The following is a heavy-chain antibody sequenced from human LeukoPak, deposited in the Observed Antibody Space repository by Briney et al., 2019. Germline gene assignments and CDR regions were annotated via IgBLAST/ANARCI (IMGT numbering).Heavy chain of an antibody. Sequence: PGGSLRLSCVVSGLTFRNYGMYWVRQAPGKGLEWVALIWYDGSNKHYADSVKGRFTISRDNPKNTLYLQMNSLRAEDTAVYYCASWRGSGNYGGYFDYWGQGILVTVSS. CDR2: IWYDGSNK. J-gene: IGHJ4*02. D-gene: IGHD3-10*01. CDR3: ASWRGSGNYGGYFDY. CDR1: GLTFRNYG. V-gene: IGHV3-33*01.